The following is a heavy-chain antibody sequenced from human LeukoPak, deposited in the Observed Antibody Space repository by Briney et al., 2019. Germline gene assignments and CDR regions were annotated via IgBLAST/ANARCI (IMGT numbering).Heavy chain of an antibody. CDR1: GFNFSSYS. CDR2: ISSSSSYI. CDR3: ARGRYCSSTSCWGYYYYYMDV. V-gene: IGHV3-21*01. J-gene: IGHJ6*03. Sequence: AGGSLRLSCAASGFNFSSYSMNWVRQAPGKGLEWVSSISSSSSYIYYADSVKGRFTISRDNAKNSLYLQMNSLRAEDTAVYYCARGRYCSSTSCWGYYYYYMDVWGKGTTVTVSS. D-gene: IGHD2-2*01.